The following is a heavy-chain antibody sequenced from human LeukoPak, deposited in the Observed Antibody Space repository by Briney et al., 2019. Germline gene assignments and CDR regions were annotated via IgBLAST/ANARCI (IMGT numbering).Heavy chain of an antibody. Sequence: GGSLRLSCAASGFTFSPHSMSWVRQAPGKGLEWVAYISSDSGTMYYADSVKGRFIISRDNAKYSMYLQMDSLRAEDTAVYYCARIRLDGFGLDPWGQGTLVTVSS. D-gene: IGHD3-16*01. CDR1: GFTFSPHS. V-gene: IGHV3-48*04. CDR3: ARIRLDGFGLDP. J-gene: IGHJ5*02. CDR2: ISSDSGTM.